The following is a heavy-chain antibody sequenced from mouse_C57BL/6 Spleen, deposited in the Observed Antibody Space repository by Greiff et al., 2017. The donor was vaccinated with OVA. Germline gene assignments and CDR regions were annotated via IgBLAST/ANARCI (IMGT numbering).Heavy chain of an antibody. CDR1: GYTFTSYW. Sequence: QVQLQQPGAELVKPGASVKLSCKASGYTFTSYWMHWVKQRPGQGLEWIGMIHPNSGSTNYNEKFKSKATLTVDKSSSTAYMQLSSLTSEDSAVYYCARSTTVDQFAYWGKGTLVTVSA. CDR2: IHPNSGST. D-gene: IGHD1-1*01. V-gene: IGHV1-64*01. CDR3: ARSTTVDQFAY. J-gene: IGHJ3*01.